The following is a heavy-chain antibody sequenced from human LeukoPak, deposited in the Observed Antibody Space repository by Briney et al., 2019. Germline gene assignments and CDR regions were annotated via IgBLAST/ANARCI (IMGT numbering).Heavy chain of an antibody. D-gene: IGHD4-17*01. CDR1: GVTFSSYS. J-gene: IGHJ4*02. Sequence: GGSLRLSCAASGVTFSSYSGSWVRQAPGKGLEWVSSISISSSYIYYADSVKGRFTISRDNAKNSLYLQMNSLRAEDTAVYYCARDDYGDPLFDYWGQGTLVTVSS. CDR2: ISISSSYI. V-gene: IGHV3-21*01. CDR3: ARDDYGDPLFDY.